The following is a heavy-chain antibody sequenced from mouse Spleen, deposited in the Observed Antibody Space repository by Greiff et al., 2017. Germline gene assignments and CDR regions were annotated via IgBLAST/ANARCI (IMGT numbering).Heavy chain of an antibody. D-gene: IGHD2-1*01. J-gene: IGHJ4*01. CDR2: IWSGGST. V-gene: IGHV2-2*01. CDR1: GFSLTSYG. CDR3: ARTLLWYPYAMDY. Sequence: VQLQQSGPGLVQPSQSLSITCTVSGFSLTSYGVHWVRQSPGKGLEWLGVIWSGGSTDYNAAFISRLSISKDNSKSQVFFKMNSLQADDTAIYYCARTLLWYPYAMDYWGQGTSVTVSS.